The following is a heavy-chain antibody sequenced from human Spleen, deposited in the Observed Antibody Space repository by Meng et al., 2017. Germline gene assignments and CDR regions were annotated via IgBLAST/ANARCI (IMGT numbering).Heavy chain of an antibody. CDR1: GFTFSNYE. V-gene: IGHV3-48*03. Sequence: GGSLRLSCAASGFTFSNYEMNWVRQAPGKGLEWVSHISSSGSTIYYSDSVKGRFTISRDNAKNSLYLQMNSLRDEDTAVYYCAKYDGDYIQDAFDIWGQGTMVTVSS. J-gene: IGHJ3*02. CDR2: ISSSGSTI. D-gene: IGHD4-17*01. CDR3: AKYDGDYIQDAFDI.